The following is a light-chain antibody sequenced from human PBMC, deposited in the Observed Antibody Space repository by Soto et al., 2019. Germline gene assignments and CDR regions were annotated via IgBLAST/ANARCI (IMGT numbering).Light chain of an antibody. CDR3: QQYKTFYS. CDR2: DAS. CDR1: QSISSW. V-gene: IGKV1-5*01. J-gene: IGKJ2*03. Sequence: DIQMTQSPSTLSASVGDRVTMTCRASQSISSWLAWYQQKPGKAPKLLIHDASNLEDGVPSRFSGSGSWTEFTLTISSLQPDDFATYFCQQYKTFYSFGQGTKLEIK.